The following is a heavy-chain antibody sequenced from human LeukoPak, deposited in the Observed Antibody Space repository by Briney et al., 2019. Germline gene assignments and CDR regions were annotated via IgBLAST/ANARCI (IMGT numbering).Heavy chain of an antibody. D-gene: IGHD3/OR15-3a*01. Sequence: PGGSLRLSCAASGFTVSSNYISWVRPAPGEGLEWVSVIYSGGGTSYADSVKGRFTISRDNSKNTLFLQMNSLRAEDTAVYYCAREREDWGLAFDYWGQGTLVTVSS. CDR1: GFTVSSNY. CDR2: IYSGGGT. V-gene: IGHV3-53*01. CDR3: AREREDWGLAFDY. J-gene: IGHJ4*02.